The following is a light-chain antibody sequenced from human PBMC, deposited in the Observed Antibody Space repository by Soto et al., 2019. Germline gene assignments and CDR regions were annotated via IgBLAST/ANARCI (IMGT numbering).Light chain of an antibody. J-gene: IGKJ1*01. V-gene: IGKV3-20*01. CDR1: QSVSSSY. CDR3: QQYGSSPWT. CDR2: GAS. Sequence: EIVLTQSPGTLSLSPGERATLSCRASQSVSSSYLAWYQQKPGQAPRLLISGASSRATGIPDRFSGSGSGTDFTLTISRLEPDDFAVYYGQQYGSSPWTFGQGTKVEIK.